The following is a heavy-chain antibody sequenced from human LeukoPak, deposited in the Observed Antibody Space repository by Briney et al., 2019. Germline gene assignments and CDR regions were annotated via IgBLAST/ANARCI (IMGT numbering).Heavy chain of an antibody. J-gene: IGHJ5*02. V-gene: IGHV1-2*02. D-gene: IGHD2-2*01. CDR3: AGGIVVVPAAPFDP. Sequence: GASVKVSCKASGYTFTGYYMHWVRQAPGQGLGWMGWINPNSGGTNYAQKFQGRVTMTRDTSISTAYMELSRLRSDDTAMYYCAGGIVVVPAAPFDPWGQGTLVTVSS. CDR1: GYTFTGYY. CDR2: INPNSGGT.